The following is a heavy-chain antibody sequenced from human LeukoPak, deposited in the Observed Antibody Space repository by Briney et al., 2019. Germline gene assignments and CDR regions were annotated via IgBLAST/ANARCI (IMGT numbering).Heavy chain of an antibody. Sequence: SETLSLTCTVSGGSISSYYWSWIRQHPGKGLEWIGYIYYSGSTNYNPSLKSRVTISVDTSKNQFSLKLSSVTAADTAVYYCARRPRYSSSSRYYYYGMDVWGQGTTVTVSS. D-gene: IGHD6-6*01. J-gene: IGHJ6*02. CDR2: IYYSGST. V-gene: IGHV4-59*08. CDR1: GGSISSYY. CDR3: ARRPRYSSSSRYYYYGMDV.